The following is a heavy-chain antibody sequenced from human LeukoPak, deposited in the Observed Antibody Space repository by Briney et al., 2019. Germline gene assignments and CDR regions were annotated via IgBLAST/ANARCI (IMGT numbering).Heavy chain of an antibody. CDR1: GGSFSGYY. D-gene: IGHD3-10*01. J-gene: IGHJ5*02. Sequence: PSETLSLTCAVYGGSFSGYYWSWIRQPAGKGLEWIGRMSTRGSTNYNPSLKSRVTMSVDTSKNQFSLTLSSVTAADTAVYYCARDSLFGSGDYLFDPWGQGTLVTVSS. CDR3: ARDSLFGSGDYLFDP. V-gene: IGHV4-4*07. CDR2: MSTRGST.